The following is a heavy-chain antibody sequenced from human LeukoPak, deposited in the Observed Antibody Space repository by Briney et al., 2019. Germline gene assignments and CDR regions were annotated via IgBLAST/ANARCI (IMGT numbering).Heavy chain of an antibody. CDR1: GFTFSSHA. Sequence: GGSLRLSCAASGFTFSSHAMHWVRQAPGKGLEWVAVISYDGSNKHYADSVKGRFTISRDNSKNTLYLQMNSLRAEDTAVYYCAKELRGYNNCFYYFEYWGQGTLVTVSS. J-gene: IGHJ4*02. CDR3: AKELRGYNNCFYYFEY. CDR2: ISYDGSNK. V-gene: IGHV3-30*18. D-gene: IGHD5-24*01.